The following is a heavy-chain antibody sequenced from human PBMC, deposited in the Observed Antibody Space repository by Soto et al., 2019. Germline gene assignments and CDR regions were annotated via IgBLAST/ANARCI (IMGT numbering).Heavy chain of an antibody. CDR2: ISSSSSYT. D-gene: IGHD3-10*02. V-gene: IGHV3-11*05. CDR3: ARDWIYVIPYFDY. CDR1: GFTFRDSY. J-gene: IGHJ4*01. Sequence: GGSLRSSCATDGFTFRDSYMRLIRQAPGKGLEWVSYISSSSSYTNYADSVKGRFTISRDNAKNSLYLQMNSLRAEDTAVYYCARDWIYVIPYFDYWGHGTLATLYS.